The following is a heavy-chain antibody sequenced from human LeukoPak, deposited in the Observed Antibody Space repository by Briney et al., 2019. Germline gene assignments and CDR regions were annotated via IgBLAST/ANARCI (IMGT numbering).Heavy chain of an antibody. J-gene: IGHJ4*02. D-gene: IGHD1-26*01. CDR1: GFTFSGYT. V-gene: IGHV3-48*01. CDR3: ARDLLPYSGSTGGY. CDR2: ISSRTNTI. Sequence: QSGGSLRLSCAASGFTFSGYTMNWVRQAPGKGLEWVSYISSRTNTIYYADSVKGRFTISRDDAKNSLYLQMNSLRAEDTAVYYCARDLLPYSGSTGGYWGQGTLVTVSS.